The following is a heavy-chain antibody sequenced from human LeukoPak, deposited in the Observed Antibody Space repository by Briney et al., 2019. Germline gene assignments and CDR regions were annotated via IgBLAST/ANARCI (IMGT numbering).Heavy chain of an antibody. V-gene: IGHV3-21*01. CDR1: GFTFSSYW. J-gene: IGHJ4*02. D-gene: IGHD5-18*01. Sequence: PGGSLRLSCAASGFTFSSYWMTWVRQAPGKGLEWVSSISSSSSYIYYADSVKGRFTISRDNAKNSLYLQMNSLRAEDTAVYYCARDRAYSYARPFDYWGQGTLVTVSS. CDR2: ISSSSSYI. CDR3: ARDRAYSYARPFDY.